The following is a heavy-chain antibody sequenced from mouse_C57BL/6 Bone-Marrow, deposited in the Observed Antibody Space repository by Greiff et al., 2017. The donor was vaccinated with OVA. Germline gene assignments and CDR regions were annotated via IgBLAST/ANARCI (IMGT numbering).Heavy chain of an antibody. D-gene: IGHD1-1*01. Sequence: VQLQQPGAELVKPGASVKLSCKASGYTFTSYWLHWVQQRPGQGLEWIGNINPSNGGINYNEKFKSKATLTVDKSSSTASMQLSSQTSEDSAVYYCASSYGSSPFAYWGQGTLVTVSA. CDR3: ASSYGSSPFAY. CDR2: INPSNGGI. CDR1: GYTFTSYW. V-gene: IGHV1-53*01. J-gene: IGHJ3*01.